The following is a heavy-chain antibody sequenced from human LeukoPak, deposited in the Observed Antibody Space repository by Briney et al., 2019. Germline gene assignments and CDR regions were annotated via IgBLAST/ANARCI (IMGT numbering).Heavy chain of an antibody. V-gene: IGHV4-4*07. CDR1: GESISTYS. CDR2: INTSGST. D-gene: IGHD5-24*01. Sequence: PSETLSLTCIVSGFVSGESISTYSWSWFRQAAGKGLVGLGRINTSGSTNYNPSLMSRVTISEVKSNYQLSLKLSSVTAADTAVYYCARDRRGVAPWYFDVWGRGTLVTVSS. CDR3: ARDRRGVAPWYFDV. J-gene: IGHJ2*01.